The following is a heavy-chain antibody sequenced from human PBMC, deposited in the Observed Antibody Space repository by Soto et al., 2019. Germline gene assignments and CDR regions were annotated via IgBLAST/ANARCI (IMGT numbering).Heavy chain of an antibody. Sequence: GASVKVSCKASGYTFTFYSISWVRQAPGQGLEWMGWISAYNGNTNYGQKFQGRVSMTTDTSTSTAYMELRSLRSDDTAVYYCAREGWYCSGGSCSDFDYWGQGTLVTV. CDR2: ISAYNGNT. D-gene: IGHD2-15*01. CDR3: AREGWYCSGGSCSDFDY. V-gene: IGHV1-18*01. CDR1: GYTFTFYS. J-gene: IGHJ4*02.